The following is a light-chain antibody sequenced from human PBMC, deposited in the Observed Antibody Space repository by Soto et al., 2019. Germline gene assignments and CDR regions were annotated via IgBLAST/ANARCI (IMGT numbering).Light chain of an antibody. CDR2: GAS. Sequence: EIVMTQSPATLSVSPGERATLSCRASQSVSSNLAWYQQKPGQAPRLLIYGASTRATGIPARFSGSGSGTEFTLTISSLQSEDFVVYYCQQYNNRSAYTFGQGTKLEIK. CDR3: QQYNNRSAYT. CDR1: QSVSSN. J-gene: IGKJ2*01. V-gene: IGKV3-15*01.